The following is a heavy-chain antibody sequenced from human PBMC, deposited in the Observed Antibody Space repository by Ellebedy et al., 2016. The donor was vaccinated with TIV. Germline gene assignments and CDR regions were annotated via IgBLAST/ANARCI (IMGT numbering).Heavy chain of an antibody. CDR3: ARGGEDNFGAFDI. CDR2: IYPGDSDT. J-gene: IGHJ3*02. V-gene: IGHV5-51*01. Sequence: GGSLRLXXKGSGSSFTTFWIGWVRQMPGKGLKWMGIIYPGDSDTRYSPSFQGQVTISADKSISTAYLQWSSLKAADTAIYYCARGGEDNFGAFDIWGQGTMVTVSS. D-gene: IGHD3-16*01. CDR1: GSSFTTFW.